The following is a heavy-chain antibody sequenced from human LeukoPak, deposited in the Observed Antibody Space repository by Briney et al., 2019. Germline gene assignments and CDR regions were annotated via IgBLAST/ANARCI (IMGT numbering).Heavy chain of an antibody. CDR1: GYTFTSYD. CDR3: ARPAYYYDSSDSDY. V-gene: IGHV1-8*01. J-gene: IGHJ4*02. CDR2: MNPDSGNT. Sequence: ASVKVSCKASGYTFTSYDINWVRQATGQGLEWMGWMNPDSGNTGYAQKFQGRVTMTRNTSISTAYMELSSLRSEDTAVYYSARPAYYYDSSDSDYWGQGTLVTVSS. D-gene: IGHD3-22*01.